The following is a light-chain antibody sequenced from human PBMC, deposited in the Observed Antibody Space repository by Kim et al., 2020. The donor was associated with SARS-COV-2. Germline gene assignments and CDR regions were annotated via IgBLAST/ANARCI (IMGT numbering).Light chain of an antibody. CDR2: GAS. Sequence: SPGERSTLSCVALQSVSSNLSWYQQKPGQAPRLLSYGASTRATGIPARFSGSGSGTEFTLTISSLQSEDFAVYYCQQYNNWPFVAFGQGTKVDLK. V-gene: IGKV3-15*01. CDR1: QSVSSN. J-gene: IGKJ1*01. CDR3: QQYNNWPFVA.